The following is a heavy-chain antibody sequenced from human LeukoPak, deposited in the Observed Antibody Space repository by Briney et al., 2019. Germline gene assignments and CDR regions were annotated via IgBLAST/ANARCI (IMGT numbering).Heavy chain of an antibody. CDR2: IYYSGST. CDR1: GGSISSYY. V-gene: IGHV4-59*01. Sequence: PSETLSLTCTVSGGSISSYYWSWFRQPPGKGLEWIGYIYYSGSTNYNPSLKSRVTISVDTSKNQFSLKLSSVTAADTAVYYCARSDGGQDRSYYFDYWGQGALVTVSS. CDR3: ARSDGGQDRSYYFDY. J-gene: IGHJ4*02. D-gene: IGHD4-23*01.